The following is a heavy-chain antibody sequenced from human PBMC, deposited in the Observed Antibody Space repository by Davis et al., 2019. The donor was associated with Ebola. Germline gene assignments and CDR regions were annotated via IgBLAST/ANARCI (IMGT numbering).Heavy chain of an antibody. CDR1: GFTFSSYA. CDR3: AKGSSAARPYYFEY. CDR2: ITDSGSDT. D-gene: IGHD6-6*01. J-gene: IGHJ4*02. Sequence: GESLKISCAASGFTFSSYAMSWVRQAPGKGLEWVSAITDSGSDTYHADSVKGRLTISRDNSQNTLFLQMNSLRADDTAVYYCAKGSSAARPYYFEYWGQGTRVTVSS. V-gene: IGHV3-23*01.